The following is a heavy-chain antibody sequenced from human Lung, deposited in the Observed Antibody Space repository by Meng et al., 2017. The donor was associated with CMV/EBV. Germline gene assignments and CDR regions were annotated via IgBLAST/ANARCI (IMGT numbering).Heavy chain of an antibody. Sequence: ASVXVSXXASGYTFTSYGISWVRQAPGQGLEWMGWISAYNGNTNYAQNLQGRVTMTTDTSTSTAYMELRSLRSDDTAVYYCARDIPDYYDTSGYYDSPDYWGQGTLVTVSS. CDR3: ARDIPDYYDTSGYYDSPDY. J-gene: IGHJ4*02. CDR1: GYTFTSYG. CDR2: ISAYNGNT. D-gene: IGHD3-22*01. V-gene: IGHV1-18*01.